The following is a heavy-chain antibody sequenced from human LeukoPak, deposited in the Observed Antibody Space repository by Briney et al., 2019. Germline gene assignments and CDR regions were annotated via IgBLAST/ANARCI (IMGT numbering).Heavy chain of an antibody. CDR1: GFTFSSYA. D-gene: IGHD1-26*01. V-gene: IGHV3-7*01. CDR2: IKQDGSDK. Sequence: GGSLRLSCAASGFTFSSYAMSWVRQAPGKGLEWVANIKQDGSDKNYVDSVKGRFTISRDNAKNSLYLQMNNLRAEDTALYYCAKYSGTYSNNYFDYWGQGTLVTVSS. J-gene: IGHJ4*02. CDR3: AKYSGTYSNNYFDY.